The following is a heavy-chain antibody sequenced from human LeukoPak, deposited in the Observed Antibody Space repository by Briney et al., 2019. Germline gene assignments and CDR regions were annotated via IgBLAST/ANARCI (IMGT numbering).Heavy chain of an antibody. CDR2: ISAYDGDT. V-gene: IGHV1-18*04. D-gene: IGHD5-12*01. CDR3: ARDSGYDPKGVFDY. CDR1: GYTFTSYG. J-gene: IGHJ4*02. Sequence: ASVKVSCKASGYTFTSYGISWVRQAPGQGLEWMGWISAYDGDTNYAQKLQGRVTMTTDTSTSTAYMELRSLRSDDTAVYYCARDSGYDPKGVFDYWGQGTLVTVSS.